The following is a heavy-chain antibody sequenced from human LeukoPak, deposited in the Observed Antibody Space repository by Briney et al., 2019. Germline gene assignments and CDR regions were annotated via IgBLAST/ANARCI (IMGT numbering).Heavy chain of an antibody. J-gene: IGHJ6*03. CDR3: ARAGRKSRGVDIVRKKETGYYYYMDV. D-gene: IGHD2-15*01. CDR2: ISWNSGRI. Sequence: GGSLRLSCAASGFTFDDYAMHWVRQAPGKGLEWVSGISWNSGRIGYADSVKGRFTISRDNAKNSLYLQMNSLRAEDTAVYYCARAGRKSRGVDIVRKKETGYYYYMDVWGKGTTVTVSS. CDR1: GFTFDDYA. V-gene: IGHV3-9*01.